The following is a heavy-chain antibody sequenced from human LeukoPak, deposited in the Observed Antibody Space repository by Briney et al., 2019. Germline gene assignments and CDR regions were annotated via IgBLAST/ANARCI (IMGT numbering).Heavy chain of an antibody. V-gene: IGHV4-59*01. CDR1: GGSISSYY. CDR3: AREGATIIWDY. D-gene: IGHD5-12*01. Sequence: SETLSLTCTVSGGSISSYYWSWIRQPPGKGLEWIGYIYYSGHTNHNPSLKSRVTISVDTSKNQFSLKLSSVTAADTAVYYCAREGATIIWDYWGQGTLVTVSS. CDR2: IYYSGHT. J-gene: IGHJ4*02.